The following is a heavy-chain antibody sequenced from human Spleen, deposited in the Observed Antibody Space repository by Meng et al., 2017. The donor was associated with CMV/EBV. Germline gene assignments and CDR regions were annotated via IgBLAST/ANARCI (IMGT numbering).Heavy chain of an antibody. V-gene: IGHV3-23*01. Sequence: GESLKISCAASGFTFSSYAMSWVRQAPGKGLEWVSAISGSGGSTYYADSVKGRFTISRENPKNTVYLQMNSLRADDTAVYYCARDRAGGRSYGMDVWGQGTTVTVSS. CDR1: GFTFSSYA. J-gene: IGHJ6*02. D-gene: IGHD1-26*01. CDR3: ARDRAGGRSYGMDV. CDR2: ISGSGGST.